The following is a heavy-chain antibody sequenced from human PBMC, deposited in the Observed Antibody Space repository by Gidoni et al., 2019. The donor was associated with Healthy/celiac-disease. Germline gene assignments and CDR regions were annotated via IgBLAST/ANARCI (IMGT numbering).Heavy chain of an antibody. J-gene: IGHJ6*02. CDR2: ISSSSSYI. CDR1: GFTFISYS. Sequence: EVQLVESGGGLVKPGGSLSLSCAASGFTFISYSMNWVRQAPGKGREWVSSISSSSSYIYYADSVKGRFTISRDNAKNSMYLQMNSLRAEDTAVYYCARDRSSTIFGVVITSYYYYYGMDVWGQGTTVTVSS. D-gene: IGHD3-3*01. V-gene: IGHV3-21*01. CDR3: ARDRSSTIFGVVITSYYYYYGMDV.